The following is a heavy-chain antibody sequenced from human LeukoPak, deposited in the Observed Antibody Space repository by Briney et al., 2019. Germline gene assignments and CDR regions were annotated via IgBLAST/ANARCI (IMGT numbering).Heavy chain of an antibody. D-gene: IGHD6-13*01. Sequence: KPSETLSLTCSVSGYSISSGYYWGWIRQPPGKGLDFIGSIHHAGTTSYNPSLKSRVTISVDTSKNQFSLKLNSVTAADTAVYYCARGGTDYTSSSYYYAMDVWGQGTTVAVSS. V-gene: IGHV4-38-2*02. J-gene: IGHJ6*02. CDR1: GYSISSGYY. CDR2: IHHAGTT. CDR3: ARGGTDYTSSSYYYAMDV.